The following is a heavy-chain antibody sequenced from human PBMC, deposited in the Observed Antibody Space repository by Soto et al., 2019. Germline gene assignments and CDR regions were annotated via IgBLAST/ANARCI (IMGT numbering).Heavy chain of an antibody. D-gene: IGHD6-13*01. V-gene: IGHV3-23*01. CDR2: ISGSGGAT. CDR1: GFTFSNYA. J-gene: IGHJ4*02. CDR3: AKDRRAADTRIEY. Sequence: GGSLRLSCAASGFTFSNYAMNWVRQAPGKGLEWVSAISGSGGATYYADSVKGRFTISRDNSKNTLYLQMNSLRAEDTAVYYCAKDRRAADTRIEYWGQGTLVTVSS.